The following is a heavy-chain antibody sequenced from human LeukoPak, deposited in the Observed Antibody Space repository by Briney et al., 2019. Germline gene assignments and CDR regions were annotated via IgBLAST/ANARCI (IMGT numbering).Heavy chain of an antibody. J-gene: IGHJ4*02. D-gene: IGHD6-19*01. CDR1: GFTVSSNY. CDR2: IYSGGST. CDR3: AINNSSGWYSFDY. V-gene: IGHV3-53*04. Sequence: GGSLRLSCAASGFTVSSNYMSWVRQAPGKELEWVSVIYSGGSTYYADSVKGRFTISRHNSKNTLYLQMNSLRAEDTAVYYCAINNSSGWYSFDYWGQGTLVTVSS.